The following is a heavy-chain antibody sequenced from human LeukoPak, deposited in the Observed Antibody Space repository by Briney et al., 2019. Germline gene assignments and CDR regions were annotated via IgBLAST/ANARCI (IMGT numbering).Heavy chain of an antibody. Sequence: PGGSLRLSCTASGFTFSGHWMHWVRQTPGKRLVWVSRIKSDGSSATYSDSVKGRFTISRDNAKNSLYLQMSNLRAEDTAVYFCARGGGLDVWGQGATVTVSS. CDR2: IKSDGSSA. CDR3: ARGGGLDV. CDR1: GFTFSGHW. D-gene: IGHD3-16*01. V-gene: IGHV3-74*01. J-gene: IGHJ6*02.